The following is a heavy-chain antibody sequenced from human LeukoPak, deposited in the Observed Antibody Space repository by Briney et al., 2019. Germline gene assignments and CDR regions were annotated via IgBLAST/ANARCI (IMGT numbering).Heavy chain of an antibody. D-gene: IGHD5-18*01. Sequence: SETLSLTCTVSGGSISSYYWSWIRQPPGKGLEWIGYIYYSGSTNYNPSLKSRVTISVDTSKNQFSLKLSSATAADTAVYYCARGGARGYADYWGQGTLVTVFS. CDR3: ARGGARGYADY. V-gene: IGHV4-59*01. CDR1: GGSISSYY. CDR2: IYYSGST. J-gene: IGHJ4*02.